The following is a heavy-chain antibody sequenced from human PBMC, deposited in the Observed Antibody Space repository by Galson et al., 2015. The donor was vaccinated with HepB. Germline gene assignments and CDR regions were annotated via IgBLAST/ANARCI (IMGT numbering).Heavy chain of an antibody. V-gene: IGHV1-69*04. CDR2: IIPILGIA. Sequence: SVKVSWNASGWTFSSYAISRVRQAPGQGLEWMGRIIPILGIANYAQKCQGRVTITADKSTSTAYMELSSLRSEVTAVYYCANTYYDIYDPWGQGTLVTVSS. J-gene: IGHJ5*02. D-gene: IGHD3-9*01. CDR3: ANTYYDIYDP. CDR1: GWTFSSYA.